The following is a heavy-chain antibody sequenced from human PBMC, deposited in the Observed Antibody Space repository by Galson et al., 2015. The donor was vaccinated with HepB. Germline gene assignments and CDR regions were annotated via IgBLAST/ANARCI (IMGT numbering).Heavy chain of an antibody. CDR1: GFTFSTYT. J-gene: IGHJ3*02. Sequence: SLRLSCAASGFTFSTYTMNWVRQAPGKGLEWVSFITSGSSYIYYGDAVRGRFTISRDNAKNSLYLQMNSLRAEDTAVYYCAREGRFISAFDIWGQGTVVTVSS. V-gene: IGHV3-21*01. CDR2: ITSGSSYI. D-gene: IGHD3-10*01. CDR3: AREGRFISAFDI.